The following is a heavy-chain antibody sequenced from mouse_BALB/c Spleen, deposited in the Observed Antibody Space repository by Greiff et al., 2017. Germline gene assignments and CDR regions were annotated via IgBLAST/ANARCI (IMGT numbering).Heavy chain of an antibody. D-gene: IGHD1-2*01. Sequence: EVKLVESGAGLVQPGGSLKLSCAASGFTFSSYGMSWVRQTPDKRLELVATINSNGGSTYYPDSVKGRFTISRDNAKNTLYLQMSSLKSEDTAMYYCALLQLNYDMDYWGQGTSVTVSS. CDR1: GFTFSSYG. V-gene: IGHV5-6-3*01. CDR2: INSNGGST. CDR3: ALLQLNYDMDY. J-gene: IGHJ4*01.